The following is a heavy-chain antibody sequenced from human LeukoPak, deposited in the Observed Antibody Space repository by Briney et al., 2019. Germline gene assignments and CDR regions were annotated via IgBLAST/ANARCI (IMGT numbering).Heavy chain of an antibody. CDR1: GFTFSSYA. Sequence: GGSLRLSCAASGFTFSSYAMHWVRQAPGKGLEWVAVIPYDGSNKYYADSVKGRFTISRDNSKNTLYLQMNSLRAEDTAVYYCAREGGSWAAYYFDYWGQETLVTVSS. J-gene: IGHJ4*02. CDR2: IPYDGSNK. V-gene: IGHV3-30-3*01. CDR3: AREGGSWAAYYFDY. D-gene: IGHD1-26*01.